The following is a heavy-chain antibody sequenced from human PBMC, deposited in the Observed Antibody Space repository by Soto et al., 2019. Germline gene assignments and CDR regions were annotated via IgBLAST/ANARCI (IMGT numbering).Heavy chain of an antibody. Sequence: GGSLRLSCAASGFTFSSYAMSWVRQAPGKGLEWVSAISGSGGSTYYADSVKGRFTISRDNSKNTLYLQMNSLRAEDTAVYYCAKALPTYYDFWSGYYIGFDYWGQGTLVTVSS. CDR3: AKALPTYYDFWSGYYIGFDY. CDR1: GFTFSSYA. D-gene: IGHD3-3*01. V-gene: IGHV3-23*01. J-gene: IGHJ4*02. CDR2: ISGSGGST.